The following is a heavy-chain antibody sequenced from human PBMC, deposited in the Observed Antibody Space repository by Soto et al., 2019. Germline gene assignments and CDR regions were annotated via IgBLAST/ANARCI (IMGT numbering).Heavy chain of an antibody. V-gene: IGHV1-2*02. Sequence: QLVQSGAEVKKPGASVKVSCKTSGPTFIAYYIHWVRQAPGQGLEWMGWIDPKSGGTTYEQKIRGRVTMTRDASINTAYMELNRLTSDDTAVYYCARVSVDVPEWGQGTLLTVSS. CDR3: ARVSVDVPE. CDR2: IDPKSGGT. CDR1: GPTFIAYY. D-gene: IGHD5-12*01. J-gene: IGHJ4*02.